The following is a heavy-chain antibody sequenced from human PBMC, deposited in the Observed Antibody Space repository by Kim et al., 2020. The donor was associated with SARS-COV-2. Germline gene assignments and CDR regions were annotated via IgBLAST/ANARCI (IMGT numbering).Heavy chain of an antibody. J-gene: IGHJ3*02. D-gene: IGHD3-10*01. CDR3: ARGFGEGPDAFDI. Sequence: YNPSLKSRVTISVDTSKNQFSLKLSSVTAADTAVYYCARGFGEGPDAFDIWGQGTMVTVSS. V-gene: IGHV4-31*02.